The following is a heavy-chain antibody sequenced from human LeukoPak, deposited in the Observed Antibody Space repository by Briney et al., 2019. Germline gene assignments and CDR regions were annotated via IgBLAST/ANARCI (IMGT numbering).Heavy chain of an antibody. CDR2: IRYDGSNK. J-gene: IGHJ5*02. V-gene: IGHV3-30*02. Sequence: GGSLRLSCAASGFTFSSYGMHWVRQAPGKGLEWVAFIRYDGSNKYYADSVKGRFTISRDNSKNTLYLQMNSLRAEDTAVYYCAKDEVGYCSSTSCWNWFDPWGQGTLVTVSS. D-gene: IGHD2-2*01. CDR1: GFTFSSYG. CDR3: AKDEVGYCSSTSCWNWFDP.